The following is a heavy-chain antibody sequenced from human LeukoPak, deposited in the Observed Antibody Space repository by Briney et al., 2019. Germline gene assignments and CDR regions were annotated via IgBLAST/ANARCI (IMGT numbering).Heavy chain of an antibody. CDR2: IYYSGST. Sequence: KSGGSLRLSCAASGFTFSSYERNWIRQPPGKGLEWIGSIYYSGSTYYNPSLKSRVTISVDTSKNQFSLKLSSVTAADTAVYYCAGTYYGDYEGDYWGQGPLVTVSS. CDR3: AGTYYGDYEGDY. CDR1: GFTFSSYE. D-gene: IGHD4-17*01. J-gene: IGHJ4*02. V-gene: IGHV4-59*05.